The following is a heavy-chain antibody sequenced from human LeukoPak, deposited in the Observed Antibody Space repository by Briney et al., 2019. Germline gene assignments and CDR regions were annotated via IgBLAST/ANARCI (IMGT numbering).Heavy chain of an antibody. Sequence: SETLSLTCTVSGGSISSGGYYWSWIRQHPGKGLEWIGYIYYSGSTYYNPSLKSRVTISVDTSKNQFSLKLSSVTAADTAVYYCARGPFLGGSYPLRYYYYYGMDVWGQGTTVTVSS. J-gene: IGHJ6*02. CDR1: GGSISSGGYY. CDR2: IYYSGST. V-gene: IGHV4-31*03. CDR3: ARGPFLGGSYPLRYYYYYGMDV. D-gene: IGHD1-26*01.